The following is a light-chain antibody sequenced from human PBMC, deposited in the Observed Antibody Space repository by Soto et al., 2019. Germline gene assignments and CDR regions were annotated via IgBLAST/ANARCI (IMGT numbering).Light chain of an antibody. CDR3: SSFVGSPVV. V-gene: IGLV2-8*01. CDR1: SSDVGGYNY. CDR2: EVS. Sequence: SVLTRPPSASGSPGQSVTISCTGTSSDVGGYNYVSWYQQHPGKVPKLLIYEVSKRPSGVPDRFSGSKSGNTASLTVSGLQAEDEADYYCSSFVGSPVVFGGGTQLTVL. J-gene: IGLJ2*01.